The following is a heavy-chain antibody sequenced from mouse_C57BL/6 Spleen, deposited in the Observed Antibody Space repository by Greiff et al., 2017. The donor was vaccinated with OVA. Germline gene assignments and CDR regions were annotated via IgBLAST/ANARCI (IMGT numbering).Heavy chain of an antibody. V-gene: IGHV1-9*01. CDR1: GYTFTGSW. CDR3: AREDYDGYSLMDY. Sequence: VQLQQSGAELMKPGASVKLSCKATGYTFTGSWIEWVKQRPGHGLEWIGEFLPGSGSTNYNEKFKGKATFTADTSSNTAYMQLSILTTADSAIYYCAREDYDGYSLMDYWGQGTSVTVSS. J-gene: IGHJ4*01. D-gene: IGHD2-3*01. CDR2: FLPGSGST.